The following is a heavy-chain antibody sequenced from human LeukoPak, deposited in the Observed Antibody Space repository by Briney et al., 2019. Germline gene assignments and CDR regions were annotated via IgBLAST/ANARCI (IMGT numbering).Heavy chain of an antibody. J-gene: IGHJ4*02. Sequence: SETLSLTCTVSGGSISDYYWTWIRRPPGKGLEWIGYVYHDGTTYYNPSLRSRVTISVDTSKNQFSLKLSSVTAADTAVYYCARGRGLRVRGVIITFDYWGQGTLVTVSS. CDR2: VYHDGTT. CDR3: ARGRGLRVRGVIITFDY. D-gene: IGHD3-10*01. CDR1: GGSISDYY. V-gene: IGHV4-59*12.